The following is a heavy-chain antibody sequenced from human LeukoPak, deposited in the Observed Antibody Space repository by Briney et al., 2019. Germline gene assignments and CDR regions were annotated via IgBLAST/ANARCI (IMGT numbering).Heavy chain of an antibody. J-gene: IGHJ2*01. CDR1: GGSISSYY. CDR2: IYYSGST. D-gene: IGHD5-18*01. Sequence: SETLSLTCTVSGGSISSYYWSWIRQPPGKGLEWIGYIYYSGSTNYNPSLKSRVTISVDTSKNQFSLKLSSVTAADTAVYYCARREGLWQGGWYFDLWGRGTLVTASS. V-gene: IGHV4-59*08. CDR3: ARREGLWQGGWYFDL.